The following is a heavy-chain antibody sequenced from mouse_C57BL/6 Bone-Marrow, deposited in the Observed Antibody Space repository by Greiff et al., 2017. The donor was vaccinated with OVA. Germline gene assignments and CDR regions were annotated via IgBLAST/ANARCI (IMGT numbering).Heavy chain of an antibody. D-gene: IGHD2-2*01. CDR1: GYTFTNYW. CDR3: AREGLYGYDSWLAY. Sequence: QVQLQQSGAELVRPGTSVKMSCKASGYTFTNYWIGWAKQRPGHGLEWIGDIYPGGGYTNYNEKFKGKATLTADKSSSTAYMQFSSLTSEDSAIYYCAREGLYGYDSWLAYWGQGTLVTVSA. V-gene: IGHV1-63*01. CDR2: IYPGGGYT. J-gene: IGHJ3*01.